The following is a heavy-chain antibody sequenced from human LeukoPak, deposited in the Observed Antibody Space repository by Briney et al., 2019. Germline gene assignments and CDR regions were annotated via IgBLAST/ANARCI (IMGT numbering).Heavy chain of an antibody. V-gene: IGHV3-9*01. D-gene: IGHD3-22*01. Sequence: GRSLRLSCAASGFTFDDYAMHWVRQAPGKGLVWVSGISWNSGSIGYADSVKGRFTISRDNAKTPLYLQMNSLRAEDTALYYCAKDMMPHYYDSSGYSYWGQGTLVTVSS. J-gene: IGHJ4*02. CDR1: GFTFDDYA. CDR3: AKDMMPHYYDSSGYSY. CDR2: ISWNSGSI.